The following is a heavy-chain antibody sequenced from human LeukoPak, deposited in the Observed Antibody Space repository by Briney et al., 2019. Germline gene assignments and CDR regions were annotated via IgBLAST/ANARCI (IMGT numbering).Heavy chain of an antibody. CDR3: ARRKVVSAYYYGMDV. V-gene: IGHV3-66*01. D-gene: IGHD2-2*01. CDR2: IYTGGTT. J-gene: IGHJ6*02. CDR1: GFIVSSNY. Sequence: GGSLRLSCAASGFIVSSNYMSWVRQAPGKGLEWVSVIYTGGTTHYADSVKGRFTISRDNAKNTLYLQMNSLRAEDTAVYYCARRKVVSAYYYGMDVWGQGTTVTVSS.